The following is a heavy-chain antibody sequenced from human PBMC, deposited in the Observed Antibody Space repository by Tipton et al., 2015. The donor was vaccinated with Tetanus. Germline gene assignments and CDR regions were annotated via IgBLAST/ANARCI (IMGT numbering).Heavy chain of an antibody. CDR2: VDPRDSQA. J-gene: IGHJ2*01. V-gene: IGHV5-51*01. Sequence: QLVQSGAEVGKPGESLKISCQGSGYNFSHYSIGWVRQLPGRGLEWMGIVDPRDSQATYGPSSQGQVTLSADRSINVAYLQWGSLKASDTGLYYCARRRSAVLSGAYHWYFDLWGRGTLVGVSS. D-gene: IGHD3-3*01. CDR1: GYNFSHYS. CDR3: ARRRSAVLSGAYHWYFDL.